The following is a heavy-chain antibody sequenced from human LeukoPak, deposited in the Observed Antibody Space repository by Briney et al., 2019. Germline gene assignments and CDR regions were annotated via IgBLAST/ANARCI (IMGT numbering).Heavy chain of an antibody. CDR2: ISPSDGNT. CDR3: AKDLSVTYGISV. J-gene: IGHJ4*02. D-gene: IGHD2/OR15-2a*01. V-gene: IGHV3-23*01. Sequence: GGSLRLSCAASGFTFSKYAMSWVRQAPGKGLEWVSAISPSDGNTFYADSVKGRFTISRDNSMNTLSLHMNSLRAEDTALYYCAKDLSVTYGISVWGQGKLVTVSS. CDR1: GFTFSKYA.